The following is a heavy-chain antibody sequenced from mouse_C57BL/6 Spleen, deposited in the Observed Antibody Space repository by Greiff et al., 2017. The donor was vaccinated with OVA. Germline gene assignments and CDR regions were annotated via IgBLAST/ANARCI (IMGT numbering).Heavy chain of an antibody. CDR2: ISNGGGST. J-gene: IGHJ4*01. V-gene: IGHV5-12*01. CDR3: ARQVYYDYDVGAMDY. D-gene: IGHD2-4*01. Sequence: EVMLVESGGGLVQPGGSLKLSCAASGFTFSDYYMYWVRQTPEKRLEWVAYISNGGGSTYYTDTVKGRITISRDNAKNTLYLQMSRLKSEDTAMYYCARQVYYDYDVGAMDYWGQGTTVTVSS. CDR1: GFTFSDYY.